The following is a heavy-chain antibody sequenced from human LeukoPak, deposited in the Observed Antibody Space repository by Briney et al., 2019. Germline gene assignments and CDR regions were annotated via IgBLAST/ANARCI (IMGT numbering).Heavy chain of an antibody. D-gene: IGHD1-1*01. V-gene: IGHV4-4*07. CDR1: GGSISSYY. CDR2: IYTSGST. CDR3: ARTDLKLERRDNDAFDI. Sequence: SETLSLTCTVSGGSISSYYWSWIRQPAGKGLEWIGRIYTSGSTNYNPSLKSRVTMSVDTSKNHFSLKLSPVTAADTAVYYCARTDLKLERRDNDAFDIWGQGTMVTVSS. J-gene: IGHJ3*02.